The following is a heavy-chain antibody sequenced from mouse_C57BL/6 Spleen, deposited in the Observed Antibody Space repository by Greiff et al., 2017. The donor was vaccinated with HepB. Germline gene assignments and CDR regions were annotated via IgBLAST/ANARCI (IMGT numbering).Heavy chain of an antibody. D-gene: IGHD1-1*01. V-gene: IGHV1-54*01. CDR2: INPGSGGT. CDR3: ARRDYGGAMDY. CDR1: GYAFTNYL. J-gene: IGHJ4*01. Sequence: QVQLQQSGAELVRPGTSVKVSCKASGYAFTNYLIEWVKQRPGQGLEWIGVINPGSGGTNYNEKFKGKATLTADKSSSTAYMQLSSLTSEDSALYFCARRDYGGAMDYWGQGTSVTVSS.